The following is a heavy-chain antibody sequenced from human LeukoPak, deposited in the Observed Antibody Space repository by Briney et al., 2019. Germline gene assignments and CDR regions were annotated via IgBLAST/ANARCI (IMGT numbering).Heavy chain of an antibody. CDR3: ARDPRVDTAMVYYYYGMDV. CDR2: NYHSGST. Sequence: PSETLSLTCAVSGGSISSSNWWSWVRQPPGKGLEWIGENYHSGSTNYNPSLKSRVTISVDKSKNQFSLKLSSVTAADTAVYYCARDPRVDTAMVYYYYGMDVWGKGTTVTVSS. CDR1: GGSISSSNW. D-gene: IGHD5-18*01. V-gene: IGHV4-4*02. J-gene: IGHJ6*04.